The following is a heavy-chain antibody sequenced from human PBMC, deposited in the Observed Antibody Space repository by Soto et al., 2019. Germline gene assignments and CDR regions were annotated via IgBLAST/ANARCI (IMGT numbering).Heavy chain of an antibody. CDR1: GYTFTSYA. CDR3: ARTGSSSWFWFDP. V-gene: IGHV1-3*01. D-gene: IGHD6-13*01. J-gene: IGHJ5*02. CDR2: ISAGTGNT. Sequence: ASVKVSCKASGYTFTSYAIHWVRQAPGQRLEWMGWISAGTGNTKYSQKYQGRVTITRNTSASTVYMELSSLTSEDTAVYYCARTGSSSWFWFDPWGQGTLVTVSS.